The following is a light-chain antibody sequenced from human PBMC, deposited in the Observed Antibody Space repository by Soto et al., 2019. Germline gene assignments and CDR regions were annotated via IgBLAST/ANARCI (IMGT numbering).Light chain of an antibody. CDR2: EGS. Sequence: QSALTQPASVSGSTGQSITISCTGASSDVGSYNLVSWYQQHPGKAPKLMIYEGSKRPSGVSNRFSGSKSGNTASLTISGLQAADEADYYCCSYAGSSVFGGGTKLTVL. CDR1: SSDVGSYNL. CDR3: CSYAGSSV. V-gene: IGLV2-23*01. J-gene: IGLJ2*01.